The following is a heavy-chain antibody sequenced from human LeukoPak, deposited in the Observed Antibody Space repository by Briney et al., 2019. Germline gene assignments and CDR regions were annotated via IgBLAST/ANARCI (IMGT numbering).Heavy chain of an antibody. J-gene: IGHJ4*02. CDR1: GFTFSSYS. Sequence: GGSLRLSCAASGFTFSSYSMNWVRQAPGKGLEWVSSISSSSSYIYYADSMKGRFTISRDNAKNSLYLQMNSLRAEDTAVYYCAKSTSFYLDSWGQGTLVTVSS. V-gene: IGHV3-21*04. CDR2: ISSSSSYI. CDR3: AKSTSFYLDS.